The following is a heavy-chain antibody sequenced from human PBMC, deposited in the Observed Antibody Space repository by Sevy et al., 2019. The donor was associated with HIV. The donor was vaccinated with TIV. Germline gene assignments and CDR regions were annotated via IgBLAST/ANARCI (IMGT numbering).Heavy chain of an antibody. CDR3: ARRPGYCSGGSCYGYDY. CDR2: IYPGDSDT. V-gene: IGHV5-51*01. CDR1: GYSFTSYW. J-gene: IGHJ4*02. Sequence: GESLKISCKGSGYSFTSYWIGWVRQMPGKGLEWMGIIYPGDSDTRYSPSFQGQVTISADKSISTAYLQWGSLKASDTAMYYCARRPGYCSGGSCYGYDYWGQGTLVTVSS. D-gene: IGHD2-15*01.